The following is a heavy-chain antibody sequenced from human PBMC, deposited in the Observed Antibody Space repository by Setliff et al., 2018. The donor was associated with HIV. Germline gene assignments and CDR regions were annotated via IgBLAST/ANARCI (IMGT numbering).Heavy chain of an antibody. D-gene: IGHD1-1*01. J-gene: IGHJ4*02. V-gene: IGHV4-39*07. Sequence: SETLSLTCSVSGDSISSSSYYWGWIRQPPGKGLEWIGSSYYSGLTNYNPSLKSRVTISVDTSKNHFSLKLRSVTAADTAVYYCAQLGMVDDFDYWGQGTLVTVSS. CDR1: GDSISSSSYY. CDR3: AQLGMVDDFDY. CDR2: SYYSGLT.